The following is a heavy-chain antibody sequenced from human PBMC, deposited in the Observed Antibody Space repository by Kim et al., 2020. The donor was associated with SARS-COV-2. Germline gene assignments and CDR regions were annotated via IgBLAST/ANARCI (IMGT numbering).Heavy chain of an antibody. CDR2: ISWNSGSI. V-gene: IGHV3-9*01. D-gene: IGHD1-26*01. CDR1: GFTFDDYA. Sequence: GGSLRLSCAASGFTFDDYAMYWVRQAPGKGLEWVSGISWNSGSIEYADSVKGRFTISRDNAKNSLYLQMNSLRAEDTALHYCAKDIASGSYFYYFDYWGQGTLVTVSS. J-gene: IGHJ4*02. CDR3: AKDIASGSYFYYFDY.